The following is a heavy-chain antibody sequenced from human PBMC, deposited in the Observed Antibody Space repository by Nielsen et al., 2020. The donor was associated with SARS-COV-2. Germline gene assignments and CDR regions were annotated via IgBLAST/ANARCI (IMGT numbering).Heavy chain of an antibody. Sequence: SVKVSCKASGGTFSSYAISWVRQAPGQGLEWMGRIIPILGIANYAQKFQGRVTITADKSTSTAYMELSSLRSEDTAVYYCVRGCGRSSCPYYLDNWGQGTLVTVSS. CDR3: VRGCGRSSCPYYLDN. CDR2: IIPILGIA. V-gene: IGHV1-69*04. D-gene: IGHD2-15*01. J-gene: IGHJ4*02. CDR1: GGTFSSYA.